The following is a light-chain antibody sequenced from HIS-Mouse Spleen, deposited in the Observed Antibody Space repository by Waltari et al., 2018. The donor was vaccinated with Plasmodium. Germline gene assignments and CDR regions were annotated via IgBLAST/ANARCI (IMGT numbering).Light chain of an antibody. CDR3: QQSYSTPPT. CDR2: AAS. Sequence: DIQMTHAPSPLSASGGDRGTITCRASQSISSYLNWYQKKPGKAPKLLIYAASSLQSGVPSRFSGSGSGTDFTLTISSLQPEDFATYYCQQSYSTPPTFGGGTKVEIK. V-gene: IGKV1-39*01. J-gene: IGKJ4*01. CDR1: QSISSY.